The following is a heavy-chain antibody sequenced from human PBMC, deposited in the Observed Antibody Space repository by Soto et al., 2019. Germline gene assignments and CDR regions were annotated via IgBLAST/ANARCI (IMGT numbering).Heavy chain of an antibody. CDR1: KYSFPNIW. Sequence: GESLRTSCRGHKYSFPNIWISCVRQMPGKGLERMGRIDLTDSYTRYSAYFHGHISFSAHRSINTTYLHWSSRRASHTAKYYCARCCGAHYRSSGYHYALDYWGQGTPGTVSS. D-gene: IGHD3-22*01. V-gene: IGHV5-10-1*01. CDR3: ARCCGAHYRSSGYHYALDY. CDR2: IDLTDSYT. J-gene: IGHJ4*02.